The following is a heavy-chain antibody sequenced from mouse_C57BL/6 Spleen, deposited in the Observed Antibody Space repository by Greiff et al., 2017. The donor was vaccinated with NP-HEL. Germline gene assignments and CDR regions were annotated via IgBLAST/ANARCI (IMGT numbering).Heavy chain of an antibody. Sequence: VQLQQPGAELVKPGASVKLSCKASGYTFTSYWMHWVKQRPGQGLEWIGMIHPNSGSTNYNEKFKSKATLTVDKSSSTAYMQLSSLTSEDSAVYYCARVGGGITTVVARYFDVWGTGTTVTVSS. CDR1: GYTFTSYW. CDR3: ARVGGGITTVVARYFDV. D-gene: IGHD1-1*01. CDR2: IHPNSGST. J-gene: IGHJ1*03. V-gene: IGHV1-64*01.